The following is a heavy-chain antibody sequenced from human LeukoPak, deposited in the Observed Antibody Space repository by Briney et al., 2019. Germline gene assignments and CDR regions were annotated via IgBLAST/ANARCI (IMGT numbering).Heavy chain of an antibody. CDR1: GFTFSSYW. D-gene: IGHD3-22*01. V-gene: IGHV3-74*01. Sequence: GGSLRLSCAASGFTFSSYWMHWVRQAPGKGLVWVSRINSDGSSIAYADSVQGRFTISRDNAKNTLYLQVSSLSVEDTAVYYCASGYDSSGLFDYWGQGTLVTVSS. CDR2: INSDGSSI. CDR3: ASGYDSSGLFDY. J-gene: IGHJ4*02.